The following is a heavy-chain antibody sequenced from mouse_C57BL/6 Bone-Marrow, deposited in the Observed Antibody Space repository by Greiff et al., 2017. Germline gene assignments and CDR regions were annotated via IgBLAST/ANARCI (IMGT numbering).Heavy chain of an antibody. CDR2: IWWDDDK. Sequence: QVTLKVCGPGILQPSQTLSLTCSFSGFSLSTFGMGVGWIRQPSGKGLEWLAHIWWDDDKYYNPALKSRLTISKDTSKNQVFLKIANVDTADTATYYCARIEFYYGSSYWYFDVWGTGTTVTVAS. CDR3: ARIEFYYGSSYWYFDV. V-gene: IGHV8-8*01. CDR1: GFSLSTFGMG. J-gene: IGHJ1*03. D-gene: IGHD1-1*01.